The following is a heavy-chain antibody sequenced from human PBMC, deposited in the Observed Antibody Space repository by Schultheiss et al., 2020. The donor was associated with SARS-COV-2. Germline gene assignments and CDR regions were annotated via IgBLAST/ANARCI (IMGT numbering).Heavy chain of an antibody. Sequence: SETLSLTCAVYGGSFSGYYWSWIRQPAGKGLEWIGSMYYSGSTYYNPSLQSRVTISVDTSKNQFSLKLSSVTAADTAVYYCARVLGNRLGYDYWGQGTLVTVSS. J-gene: IGHJ4*02. CDR3: ARVLGNRLGYDY. CDR1: GGSFSGYY. D-gene: IGHD7-27*01. CDR2: MYYSGST. V-gene: IGHV4-34*01.